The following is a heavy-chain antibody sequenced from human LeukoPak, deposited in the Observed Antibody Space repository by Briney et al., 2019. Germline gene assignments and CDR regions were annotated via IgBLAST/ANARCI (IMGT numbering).Heavy chain of an antibody. CDR2: MSSSGSTI. J-gene: IGHJ4*02. CDR1: GFTFSNCA. V-gene: IGHV3-48*01. Sequence: GGSLRLSCAASGFTFSNCAMSWVRQAPGEGLEWLSYMSSSGSTIYYADSVKGRFTISRDNAKSSLYLQMNNVRAEDTAVYFCARNLAYWGQGTLVTVSS. CDR3: ARNLAY.